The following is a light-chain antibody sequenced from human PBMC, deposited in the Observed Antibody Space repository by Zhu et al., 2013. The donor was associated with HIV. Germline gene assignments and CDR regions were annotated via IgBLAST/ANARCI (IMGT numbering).Light chain of an antibody. Sequence: DIVMTQAPESLAVSLGERATINCKSTQSVLHRLSNKNYLAWYQQRPGQPPKLLLYWASTRESGVPDRFSGSGSGTDFTLTISSLQAEDVAVYYCQQYYSTPWTFGQGTKVEIK. CDR1: QSVLHRLSNKNY. CDR3: QQYYSTPWT. CDR2: WAS. J-gene: IGKJ1*01. V-gene: IGKV4-1*01.